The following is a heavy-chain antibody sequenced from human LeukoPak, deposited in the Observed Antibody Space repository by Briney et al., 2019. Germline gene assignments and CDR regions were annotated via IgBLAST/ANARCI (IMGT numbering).Heavy chain of an antibody. CDR3: ARGYPWSIAVANYFDY. CDR2: IYYSGST. J-gene: IGHJ4*02. Sequence: SGPGLVKPSETLSLTCTVSGGAISSYYWSWIRQPPGKGLEWIGYIYYSGSTNYNPSLKSRVTISVDTSKNQFSLKLSSVTAADTAVYYCARGYPWSIAVANYFDYWGQGTLVTVSS. D-gene: IGHD6-19*01. V-gene: IGHV4-59*01. CDR1: GGAISSYY.